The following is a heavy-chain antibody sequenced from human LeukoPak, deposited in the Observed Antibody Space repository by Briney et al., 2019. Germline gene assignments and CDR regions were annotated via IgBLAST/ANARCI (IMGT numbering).Heavy chain of an antibody. V-gene: IGHV3-15*01. CDR2: IKSKTDGGTT. D-gene: IGHD2-2*02. Sequence: GGSLRLSCAASGFTFSNAWRSWVRQAPGKGLEWVGRIKSKTDGGTTDYAAPVKGRFTISRDDSKNTLYLQMNSLKTEDTAVYYCTTDDWDIVVVPAAIETWGQGTLVIVSS. J-gene: IGHJ5*02. CDR3: TTDDWDIVVVPAAIET. CDR1: GFTFSNAW.